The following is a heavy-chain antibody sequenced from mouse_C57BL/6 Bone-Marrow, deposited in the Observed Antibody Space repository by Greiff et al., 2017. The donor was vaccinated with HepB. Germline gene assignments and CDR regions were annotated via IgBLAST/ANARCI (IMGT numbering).Heavy chain of an antibody. J-gene: IGHJ2*01. CDR3: VREGDAFFDY. CDR2: IRSKSNNYAT. CDR1: GFSFNTYA. Sequence: EVQVVESGGGLVQPTGSLKLSCAASGFSFNTYAMNWVRQAPGKGLEWVARIRSKSNNYATYYADSVKDRFTISRDDSESMLYLQMNNLKTEDTAMYYCVREGDAFFDYWGQGTTLTVSS. V-gene: IGHV10-1*01. D-gene: IGHD3-3*01.